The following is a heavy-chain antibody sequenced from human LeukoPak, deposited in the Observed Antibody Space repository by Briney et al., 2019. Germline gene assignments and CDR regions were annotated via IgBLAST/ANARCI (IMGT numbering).Heavy chain of an antibody. CDR3: ARHRDYYDT. Sequence: SETLSLTCTVSGATINNNFWTWIRQPPGKGLEWIGYIYSSGSANYNPSLKSRVIISGDTSKNQISLNLTSVTAADTAVYFCARHRDYYDTWGHGTLVTVSS. J-gene: IGHJ4*01. CDR1: GATINNNF. CDR2: IYSSGSA. D-gene: IGHD3-22*01. V-gene: IGHV4-59*08.